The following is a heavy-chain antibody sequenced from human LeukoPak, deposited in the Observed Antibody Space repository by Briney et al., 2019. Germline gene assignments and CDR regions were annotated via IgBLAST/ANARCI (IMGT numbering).Heavy chain of an antibody. D-gene: IGHD3-22*01. CDR1: GFTFSSYA. CDR2: ISSSSSYI. V-gene: IGHV3-21*01. Sequence: GGSLRLSCAASGFTFSSYAMNWVRQAPGKGLEWVSSISSSSSYIYYADPVKGRFTISRDNAKNSLYLQMNSLRAEDTAVYYCARVGSSGAFDYWGQGTLVTVSS. J-gene: IGHJ4*02. CDR3: ARVGSSGAFDY.